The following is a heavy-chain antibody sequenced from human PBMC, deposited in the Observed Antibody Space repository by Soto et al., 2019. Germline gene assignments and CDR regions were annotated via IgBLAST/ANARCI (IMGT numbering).Heavy chain of an antibody. J-gene: IGHJ4*02. CDR2: IYYSGST. V-gene: IGHV4-59*08. CDR1: GGSISSYY. D-gene: IGHD6-13*01. CDR3: ARADSSSWYEFDY. Sequence: SETLSLTCTVSGGSISSYYWSWIRQPPGKGLEWIGYIYYSGSTYYNPSLESRVTISIDTSKNQFSLKLSSVTAADTAVYYCARADSSSWYEFDYWGQGALVTVSS.